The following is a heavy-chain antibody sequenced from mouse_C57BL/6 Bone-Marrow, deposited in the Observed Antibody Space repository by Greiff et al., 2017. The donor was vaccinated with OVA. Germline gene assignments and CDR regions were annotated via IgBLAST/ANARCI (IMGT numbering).Heavy chain of an antibody. V-gene: IGHV5-17*01. CDR3: ARRGNYGSSYYAWFAY. CDR2: ISSGSSTI. D-gene: IGHD1-1*01. Sequence: EVKLMESGGGLVKPGGSLKLSCAASGFTFSDYGMHWVRQAPEKGLEWVAYISSGSSTIYYAATVKGRFTVTRDHAKNTLFLQMTSLRSAYTAMYYCARRGNYGSSYYAWFAYWGQGTLVTVSA. J-gene: IGHJ3*01. CDR1: GFTFSDYG.